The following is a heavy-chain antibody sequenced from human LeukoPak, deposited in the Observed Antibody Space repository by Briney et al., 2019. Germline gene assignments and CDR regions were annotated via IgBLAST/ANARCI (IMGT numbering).Heavy chain of an antibody. D-gene: IGHD5-12*01. J-gene: IGHJ3*02. CDR2: IYPGDSDT. CDR1: GYSFTSYW. Sequence: GESLKISCKGSGYSFTSYWIGWVRQMPGKGLELMGIIYPGDSDTRYRPSFQGQVTISADKSSSTAYLQRSSLKASDTAMYYCARRSGYDYDAFDMWGQGTMVTVSS. V-gene: IGHV5-51*01. CDR3: ARRSGYDYDAFDM.